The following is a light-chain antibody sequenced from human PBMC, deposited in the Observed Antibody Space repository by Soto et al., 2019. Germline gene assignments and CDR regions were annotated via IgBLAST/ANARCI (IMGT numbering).Light chain of an antibody. J-gene: IGKJ4*01. CDR2: KAS. CDR1: QSLNSW. V-gene: IGKV1-5*03. CDR3: QQYVDSFN. Sequence: DIQMTQSPSTLSASIGDRVTITCRASQSLNSWLAWYQQKPGKAPKLLIYKASNLESGVPSRFSGSGYGTEFTLTISSLQPDDYATYYCQQYVDSFNFGGGTKVDI.